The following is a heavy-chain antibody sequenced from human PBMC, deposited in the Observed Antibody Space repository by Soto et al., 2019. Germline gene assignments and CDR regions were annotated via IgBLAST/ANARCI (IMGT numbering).Heavy chain of an antibody. J-gene: IGHJ6*02. CDR3: ARAEGGTGTTFDYYYGMDV. Sequence: ASVKVSCKASGYTFTSYDINWVRQATVQGLEWMGWMNPNSGNTGYAQKFQGRVTMTRNTSISTAYMELSSLRSEDTAVYYCARAEGGTGTTFDYYYGMDVWGQGTTVTVSS. CDR1: GYTFTSYD. D-gene: IGHD1-7*01. CDR2: MNPNSGNT. V-gene: IGHV1-8*01.